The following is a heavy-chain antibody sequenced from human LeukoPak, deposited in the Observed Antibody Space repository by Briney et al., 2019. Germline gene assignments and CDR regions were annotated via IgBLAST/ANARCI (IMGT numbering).Heavy chain of an antibody. CDR3: ARDRGYYDSSGHQIKGAPGAFDI. Sequence: PGGSLRLSCAASGFTFSDYYMSWIRQAPGKGLEWVSYISSSGSTIYYADSVEGRFTISRDNAKNSLYLQMNSLRAEDTAVYYCARDRGYYDSSGHQIKGAPGAFDIWGQGTMVTVSS. V-gene: IGHV3-11*01. D-gene: IGHD3-22*01. CDR2: ISSSGSTI. J-gene: IGHJ3*02. CDR1: GFTFSDYY.